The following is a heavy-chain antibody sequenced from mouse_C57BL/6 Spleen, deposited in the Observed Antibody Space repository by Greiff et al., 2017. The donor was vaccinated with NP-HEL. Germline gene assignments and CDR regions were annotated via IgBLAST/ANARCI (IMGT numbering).Heavy chain of an antibody. V-gene: IGHV1-62-2*01. D-gene: IGHD1-1*01. J-gene: IGHJ2*01. CDR1: GYTFTEYT. CDR3: ARHEGDYYGSSKGFDY. CDR2: FYPGSGSI. Sequence: QVHVKQSGAELVKPGASVKLSCKASGYTFTEYTIHWVKQRSGQGLEWIGWFYPGSGSIKYNEKFKDKATLTADKSSSTVYMELSRLTSEDSAVYFCARHEGDYYGSSKGFDYWGRGTTLTVSS.